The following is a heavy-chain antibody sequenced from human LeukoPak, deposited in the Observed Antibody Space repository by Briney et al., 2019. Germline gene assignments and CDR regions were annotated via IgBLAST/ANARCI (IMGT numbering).Heavy chain of an antibody. CDR1: GFTFDDYG. V-gene: IGHV3-20*04. D-gene: IGHD2-8*01. CDR2: INWNGGST. CDR3: ARDCTNGVCSNFDY. J-gene: IGHJ4*02. Sequence: GGSLRLSCAASGFTFDDYGMSWVRQAPGKGLEWVSGINWNGGSTGYADSVKGRFTISRDNAKNSLYLQMNSLGAEDTALYYCARDCTNGVCSNFDYWGQGTLVTVSS.